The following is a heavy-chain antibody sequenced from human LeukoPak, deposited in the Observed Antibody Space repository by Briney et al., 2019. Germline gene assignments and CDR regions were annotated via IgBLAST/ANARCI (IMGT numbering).Heavy chain of an antibody. CDR2: IYPGGSDT. CDR1: GYSFTSYW. Sequence: GESLKISCKGSGYSFTSYWIGWVRQMPGKGLEWMGIIYPGGSDTRYSPSFQGQVTISADKSISTAYLQWSSLKASDTAMYYCARGVPAASYYYYGMDVWGQGTTVTVSS. J-gene: IGHJ6*02. D-gene: IGHD2-2*01. CDR3: ARGVPAASYYYYGMDV. V-gene: IGHV5-51*01.